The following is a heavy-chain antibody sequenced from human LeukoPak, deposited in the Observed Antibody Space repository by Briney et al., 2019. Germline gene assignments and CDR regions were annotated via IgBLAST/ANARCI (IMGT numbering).Heavy chain of an antibody. CDR3: ARGTYGLGLDYYYYGMDV. V-gene: IGHV3-30*04. J-gene: IGHJ6*02. CDR1: GFTFSSFA. D-gene: IGHD4-17*01. Sequence: PGRSLRLSCAASGFTFSSFAMHGVRQAPGKGLEGVAFISYDGSNKNYVDSVKGGFTISRENSKNTLYLQMNSLRAEDTAVYYCARGTYGLGLDYYYYGMDVWGQGTTVTVSS. CDR2: ISYDGSNK.